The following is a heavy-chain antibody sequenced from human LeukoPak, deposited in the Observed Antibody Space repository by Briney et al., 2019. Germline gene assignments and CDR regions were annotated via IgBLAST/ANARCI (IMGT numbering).Heavy chain of an antibody. Sequence: GGSLRLSCAASGFTYSSYAMSWVRQAPGKALEWVSGISGSGSSTYYADSVKGRFTISRDNSKSTLYLQMNSLRAEDTAIYYCAKPVVVVITGWFDPWGQGTLVTVSS. D-gene: IGHD3-22*01. CDR3: AKPVVVVITGWFDP. CDR2: ISGSGSST. J-gene: IGHJ5*02. CDR1: GFTYSSYA. V-gene: IGHV3-23*01.